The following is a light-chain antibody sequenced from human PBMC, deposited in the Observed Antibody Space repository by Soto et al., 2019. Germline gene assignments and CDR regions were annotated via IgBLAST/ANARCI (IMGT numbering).Light chain of an antibody. CDR2: LNSDGSH. CDR1: SGHSSYA. CDR3: QTWGTGIQV. J-gene: IGLJ2*01. Sequence: QLVLTQSPSASASLGASVKLTCTLSSGHSSYAIAWHQQQPEKGPRYLMKLNSDGSHSKGDGIPDRFSGSSSGAERYLTVSSLQSKDEAGYYCQTWGTGIQVFGGGTKLTVL. V-gene: IGLV4-69*01.